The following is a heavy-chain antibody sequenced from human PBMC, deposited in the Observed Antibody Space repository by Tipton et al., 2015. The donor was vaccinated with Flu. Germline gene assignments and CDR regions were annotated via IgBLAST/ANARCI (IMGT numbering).Heavy chain of an antibody. V-gene: IGHV4-38-2*02. CDR1: GESMGINYY. CDR2: IHRSGNT. CDR3: ARGERDSSSWYPYHFDY. Sequence: TLSLTCSVSGESMGINYYWGWIRQPPGEGLEWIGNIHRSGNTYHNPSLRSRVTLSVDSSRNQFSLKLSSVTAADTAVYYCARGERDSSSWYPYHFDYWGQGTLVTVSS. J-gene: IGHJ4*02. D-gene: IGHD6-13*01.